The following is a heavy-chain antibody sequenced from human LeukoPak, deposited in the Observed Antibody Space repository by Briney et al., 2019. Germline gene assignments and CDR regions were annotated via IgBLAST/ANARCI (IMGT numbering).Heavy chain of an antibody. CDR1: GFTFSNYW. Sequence: GGSLRLSCAGSGFTFSNYWMNWVRQAPGKGLEWVSSISSSSSYIYYADSVKGRFTIYRDNAMNSLYLQMNSLRAEDTAVYYCAVVAGEDPEDPFDFWGQGTLVTVSS. V-gene: IGHV3-21*01. D-gene: IGHD2-15*01. CDR2: ISSSSSYI. CDR3: AVVAGEDPEDPFDF. J-gene: IGHJ4*02.